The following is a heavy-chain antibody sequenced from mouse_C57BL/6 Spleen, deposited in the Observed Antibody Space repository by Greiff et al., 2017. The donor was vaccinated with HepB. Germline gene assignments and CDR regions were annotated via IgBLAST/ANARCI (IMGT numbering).Heavy chain of an antibody. CDR2: IHPNSGST. D-gene: IGHD2-12*01. CDR3: ARPYYSLYAMDY. Sequence: QVQLQQPGAELVKPGASVKLSCKASGYTFTSYWMHWVKQRPGQGLEWIGMIHPNSGSTNYNEKFKSKATLTVDKSSSTAYMQLSSLTSEDSAVYYCARPYYSLYAMDYWGQGTSVTVSS. V-gene: IGHV1-64*01. J-gene: IGHJ4*01. CDR1: GYTFTSYW.